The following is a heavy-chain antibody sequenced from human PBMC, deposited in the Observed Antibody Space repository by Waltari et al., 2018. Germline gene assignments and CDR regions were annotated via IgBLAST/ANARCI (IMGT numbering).Heavy chain of an antibody. J-gene: IGHJ4*02. D-gene: IGHD6-13*01. CDR1: GGSISSGSYY. Sequence: QLQLQESGPGLVKPSETLSLTCTVSGGSISSGSYYWSWIRQPAGKGLEWIGYIYTSGSTNYNPPLQRRVTISVDTSKNQFSRKLSSVTAADTAVYYCARSWGQQLVFDYWGQGTLVTVSS. CDR2: IYTSGST. CDR3: ARSWGQQLVFDY. V-gene: IGHV4-61*02.